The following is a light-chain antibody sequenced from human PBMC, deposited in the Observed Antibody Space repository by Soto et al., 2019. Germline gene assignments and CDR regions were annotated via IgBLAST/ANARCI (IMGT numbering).Light chain of an antibody. Sequence: QMNLSPSSLSASVGDRVTITCRASQGIGNYLAWYQQKPGQVPKLLIHAAYTLHSGVPSRFSGRGSGTDFTLTISSLQPEDVATYYCQNYHDALLTFGGGTKVDIK. CDR1: QGIGNY. CDR3: QNYHDALLT. J-gene: IGKJ4*01. CDR2: AAY. V-gene: IGKV1-27*01.